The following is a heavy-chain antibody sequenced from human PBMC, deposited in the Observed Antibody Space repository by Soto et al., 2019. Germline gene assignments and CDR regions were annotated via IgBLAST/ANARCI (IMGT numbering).Heavy chain of an antibody. CDR1: GFTFSSYW. CDR2: INTDGSST. D-gene: IGHD1-26*01. V-gene: IGHV3-74*01. CDR3: ARDGGAAFDY. Sequence: EVQLVESGGGLAQPGGSLRLSCAASGFTFSSYWMHWVRQAPGKGLVWVSRINTDGSSTTYADSVKGRFTVSRDNAKNTLYLQMISLRVEDTAVYYCARDGGAAFDYWVQGTVVTDSS. J-gene: IGHJ4*02.